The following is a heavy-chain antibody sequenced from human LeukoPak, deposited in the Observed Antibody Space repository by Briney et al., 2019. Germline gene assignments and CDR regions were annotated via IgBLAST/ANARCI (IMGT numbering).Heavy chain of an antibody. CDR3: AKAVDTTTPWPC. CDR2: IRYDGSNK. J-gene: IGHJ4*02. V-gene: IGHV3-30*02. D-gene: IGHD1-14*01. CDR1: GFTFSSYG. Sequence: PGGSLRLSCAASGFTFSSYGMHWVRQAPGKGLEWVAFIRYDGSNKYYADSVKGRFTISRDNSKNTLYLQMNSLRAEDTAVYYCAKAVDTTTPWPCWGQGTLVTVSS.